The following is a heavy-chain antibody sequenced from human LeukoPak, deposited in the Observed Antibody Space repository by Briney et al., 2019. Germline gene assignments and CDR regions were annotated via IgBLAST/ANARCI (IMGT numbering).Heavy chain of an antibody. J-gene: IGHJ4*02. V-gene: IGHV4-31*03. Sequence: SQTLSLTCTVSGGSISSGGYYWSWIRQHPGKGLEWIGYIYYSGSTYYNPSLKSRVTISVDTSKNQFSLKLSSVTAADTVVYYCARALPGIAAAGTLDYWGQGTLVTVSS. CDR1: GGSISSGGYY. CDR2: IYYSGST. CDR3: ARALPGIAAAGTLDY. D-gene: IGHD6-13*01.